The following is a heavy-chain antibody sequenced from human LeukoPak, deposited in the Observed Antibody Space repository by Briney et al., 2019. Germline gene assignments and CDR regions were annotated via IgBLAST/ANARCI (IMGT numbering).Heavy chain of an antibody. CDR3: ARGIGSTVFFDY. J-gene: IGHJ4*02. D-gene: IGHD4-17*01. CDR1: GITVSSNY. CDR2: IYSGGNT. V-gene: IGHV3-53*01. Sequence: GGSLRLSCAASGITVSSNYMSWVRQAPGKGLEWVSVIYSGGNTYYADSVKGRFTISRDNSKNTLYLQMNSLRAEDTAVYYCARGIGSTVFFDYWGQGTLVTVSS.